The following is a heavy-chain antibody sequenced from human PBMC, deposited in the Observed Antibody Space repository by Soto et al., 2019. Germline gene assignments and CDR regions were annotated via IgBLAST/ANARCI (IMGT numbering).Heavy chain of an antibody. V-gene: IGHV4-31*03. J-gene: IGHJ6*02. CDR2: IYYSGST. CDR3: AGGSWEGYSSSWYMGYYYYGMDV. Sequence: SETLSLTCTVSGGSISSGGYYWSWIRQHPGKGLEWIGYIYYSGSTYYNPSLKSRVTISVDTSKNQFSLKLSSVTAADTAVYYCAGGSWEGYSSSWYMGYYYYGMDVWGQGTTVTVSS. CDR1: GGSISSGGYY. D-gene: IGHD6-13*01.